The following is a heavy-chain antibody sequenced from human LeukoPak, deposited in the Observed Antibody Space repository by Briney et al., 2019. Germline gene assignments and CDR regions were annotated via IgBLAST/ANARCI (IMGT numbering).Heavy chain of an antibody. CDR2: ISSSSSYI. J-gene: IGHJ4*02. CDR1: GFTFSNYS. Sequence: GGSLRLSCAASGFTFSNYSMNWVRQAPGKGLEWVSSISSSSSYIYYADSVKGRFTISRDNAKNSLYLQMNSLRAEDTAVYYCARGPGSYPTGEDYWGQGTLVTVSS. V-gene: IGHV3-21*01. D-gene: IGHD3-10*01. CDR3: ARGPGSYPTGEDY.